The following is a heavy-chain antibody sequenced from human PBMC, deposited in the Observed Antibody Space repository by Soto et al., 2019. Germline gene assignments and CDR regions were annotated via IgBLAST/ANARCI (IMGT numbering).Heavy chain of an antibody. Sequence: EVQLLESGGGLVQPGGSLRLSCAASGFTFSSYAMSWVRHAPGKGLEWVSAISGSGGSTYYADSVKGRFPISRDNAKNTLYLQMSSLRAEDTAVYYCAKARGGSYDVGYWGQGTLVTVSS. V-gene: IGHV3-23*01. CDR1: GFTFSSYA. CDR2: ISGSGGST. J-gene: IGHJ4*02. CDR3: AKARGGSYDVGY. D-gene: IGHD1-26*01.